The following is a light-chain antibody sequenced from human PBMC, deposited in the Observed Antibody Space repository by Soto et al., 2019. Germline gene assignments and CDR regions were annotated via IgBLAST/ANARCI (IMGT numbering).Light chain of an antibody. J-gene: IGLJ1*01. V-gene: IGLV2-23*01. CDR1: SSDVGTYNL. CDR3: CSYADSTTPHSV. Sequence: QSALTQPASVSGSPGQSITISCTGASSDVGTYNLVSWYQQHPGKAPKVMIYEGSKRPSGVSNRFSGSKSGNTASLTISGLQAEDEADYYCCSYADSTTPHSVFASGTKITVL. CDR2: EGS.